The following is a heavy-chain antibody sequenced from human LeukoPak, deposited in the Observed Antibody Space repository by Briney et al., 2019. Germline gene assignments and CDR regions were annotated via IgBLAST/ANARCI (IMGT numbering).Heavy chain of an antibody. J-gene: IGHJ4*02. CDR2: ISTSGSTT. D-gene: IGHD3-10*01. Sequence: PGGSLRLSCAVSGFTFSSYAMHWVRQAPGKGLEYVSAISTSGSTTYYANSVKGRFTISRDNSNNTLYPHMGSLRVEDMAVYYCARAVRGVASVDYWGQGTLVTVSS. V-gene: IGHV3-64*01. CDR1: GFTFSSYA. CDR3: ARAVRGVASVDY.